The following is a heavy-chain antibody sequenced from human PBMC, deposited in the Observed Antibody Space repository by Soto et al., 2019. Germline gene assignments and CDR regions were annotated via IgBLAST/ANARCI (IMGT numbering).Heavy chain of an antibody. CDR3: ARDRTPIAIVVVPAATVFYGMDV. CDR1: GFTFRSHG. D-gene: IGHD2-2*01. Sequence: GETLSLSCEVAGFTFRSHGMHWVRQAPAPGLELVAVMWYDGDNKYFADSVKGRFTISRDKSKNTLHLQMISLSAEDTAVYYCARDRTPIAIVVVPAATVFYGMDVGGQGPTVTVS. V-gene: IGHV3-33*08. J-gene: IGHJ6*02. CDR2: MWYDGDNK.